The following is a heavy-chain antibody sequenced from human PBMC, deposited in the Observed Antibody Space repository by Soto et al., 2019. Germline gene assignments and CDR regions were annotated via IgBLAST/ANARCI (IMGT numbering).Heavy chain of an antibody. CDR3: ARDGAGGTFDY. CDR1: GASSSSYY. Sequence: TLSLTCTVSGASSSSYYCGCIRQPPGKGLEWIGYIYYSGSTNYNPSPKSRVTISVDTSKNQFSLKLSSVTAADTAVYYCARDGAGGTFDYWGQGTLVTVSS. V-gene: IGHV4-59*01. CDR2: IYYSGST. D-gene: IGHD1-26*01. J-gene: IGHJ4*02.